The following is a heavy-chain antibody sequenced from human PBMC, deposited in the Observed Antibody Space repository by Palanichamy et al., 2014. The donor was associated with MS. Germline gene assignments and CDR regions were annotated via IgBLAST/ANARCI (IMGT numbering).Heavy chain of an antibody. CDR2: IYYTGST. CDR1: GDSISSSDYY. J-gene: IGHJ3*02. Sequence: QVQLQESGPGLVKPSQTLSLTCNVSGDSISSSDYYWSWIRQPPGRGLEWIGYIYYTGSTYYSPSLKSRTTMSIDTSTNHFSLKLSSVTAADSAVYFCARSVSVLLISREGRGALDIWGQGTVVTVSS. CDR3: ARSVSVLLISREGRGALDI. D-gene: IGHD3-10*01. V-gene: IGHV4-30-4*01.